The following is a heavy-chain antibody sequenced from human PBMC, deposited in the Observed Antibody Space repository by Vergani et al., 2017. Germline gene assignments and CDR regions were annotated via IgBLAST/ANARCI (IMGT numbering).Heavy chain of an antibody. CDR1: GFTFSSYS. CDR2: ISSSSSYI. Sequence: EVQLVESGGGLVKPGGSLRLSCAASGFTFSSYSMNWVRQAPGKGLEWVSSISSSSSYIYYADSVKGRFTISRDNAKNSLYLQMNSLRAEDTAVYYCARAGLWFGELVGSYYYYGMDVWGQGTTVTVSS. D-gene: IGHD3-10*01. V-gene: IGHV3-21*01. J-gene: IGHJ6*02. CDR3: ARAGLWFGELVGSYYYYGMDV.